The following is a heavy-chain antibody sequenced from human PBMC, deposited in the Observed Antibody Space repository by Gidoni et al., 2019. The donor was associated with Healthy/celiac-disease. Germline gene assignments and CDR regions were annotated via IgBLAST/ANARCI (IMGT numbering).Heavy chain of an antibody. J-gene: IGHJ6*02. D-gene: IGHD2-2*01. CDR2: IWYDGSNK. CDR1: GFTFSSYG. Sequence: QVQLVESGGGVVQPGRSLRLSCAASGFTFSSYGMHWGRQAPGKGLAWVAFIWYDGSNKYYADSVKGRFTISRDNSKNTLYLQMNSLRAEDTAVYYCARDYCSSTSCYLLYYYYGMDVWGQGTTVTVSS. CDR3: ARDYCSSTSCYLLYYYYGMDV. V-gene: IGHV3-33*01.